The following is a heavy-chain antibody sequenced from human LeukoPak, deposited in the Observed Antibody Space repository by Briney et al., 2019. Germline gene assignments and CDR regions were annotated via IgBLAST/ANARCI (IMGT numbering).Heavy chain of an antibody. D-gene: IGHD6-13*01. Sequence: ASVKVSCKASGYTFTSYGISWVRQAPGQGLEWMGWISAYNGNTNYAQKLQGRVTMTTDTSTSTAYMELRSLRSDDTAVYYCARDLAADPTWYNWFDPWGQGTLVTVSS. V-gene: IGHV1-18*01. CDR3: ARDLAADPTWYNWFDP. CDR2: ISAYNGNT. CDR1: GYTFTSYG. J-gene: IGHJ5*02.